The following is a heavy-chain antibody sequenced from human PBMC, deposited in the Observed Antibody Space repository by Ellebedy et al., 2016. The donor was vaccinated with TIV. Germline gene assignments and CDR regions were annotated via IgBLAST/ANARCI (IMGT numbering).Heavy chain of an antibody. V-gene: IGHV3-23*01. CDR1: GFTFSSYA. CDR3: AQDRLRYCTSTSCFGYGMDV. CDR2: ISNTGSRT. J-gene: IGHJ6*02. D-gene: IGHD2-2*01. Sequence: PGGSLRLSCAASGFTFSSYAMSWVRQAPGKGLEWVSTISNTGSRTYYADSVKGRFTISRDNSKNTLYLQMKSLRAEDTAVYYCAQDRLRYCTSTSCFGYGMDVWGQGTTVTVSS.